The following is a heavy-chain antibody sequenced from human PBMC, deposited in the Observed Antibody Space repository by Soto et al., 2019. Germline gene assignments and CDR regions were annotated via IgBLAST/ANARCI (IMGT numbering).Heavy chain of an antibody. Sequence: SETLSLTCAVYGGSFCGYYWSWIRQPPGKGLEWIGEINHSGSTNYNPSLKSRVTISVDTSKNQFSPKLSSVTAADTAVYYCARHCYDYIWGSYRLTWFDPWGQGTLVTVSS. V-gene: IGHV4-34*01. CDR2: INHSGST. J-gene: IGHJ5*02. CDR3: ARHCYDYIWGSYRLTWFDP. D-gene: IGHD3-16*02. CDR1: GGSFCGYY.